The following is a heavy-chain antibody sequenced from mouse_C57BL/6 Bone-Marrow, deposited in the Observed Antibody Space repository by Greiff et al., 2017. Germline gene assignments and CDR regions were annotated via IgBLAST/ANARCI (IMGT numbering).Heavy chain of an antibody. CDR3: ARCDGYYGY. D-gene: IGHD2-3*01. J-gene: IGHJ2*01. V-gene: IGHV1-81*01. CDR2: IYPRSGNT. Sequence: QVQLKESGAELARPGASVKLSCKASGYTFTSYGISWVKQRTGQGLEWIGEIYPRSGNTYYNEKFKGKATLTADKSSSTAYMELRSLTSEDSAVYFCARCDGYYGYWDQGTTLTVSS. CDR1: GYTFTSYG.